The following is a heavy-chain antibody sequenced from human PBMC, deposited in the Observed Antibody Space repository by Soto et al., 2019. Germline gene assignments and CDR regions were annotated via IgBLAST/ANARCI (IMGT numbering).Heavy chain of an antibody. J-gene: IGHJ6*02. V-gene: IGHV5-10-1*01. CDR3: ASRPYGSGHYSHYGMDL. D-gene: IGHD3-10*01. CDR2: IYHSDSYT. Sequence: ISCKHCAYSVPSYRIGGVSRMTGKRVEWMGRIYHSDSYTNYSPSFQGHVTSSADKSISTAYLQWSSLKASDTVMYYCASRPYGSGHYSHYGMDLCGQGSTVNVCS. CDR1: AYSVPSYR.